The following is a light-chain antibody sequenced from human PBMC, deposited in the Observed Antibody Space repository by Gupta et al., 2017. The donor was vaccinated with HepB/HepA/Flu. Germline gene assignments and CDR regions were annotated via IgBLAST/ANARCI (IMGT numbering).Light chain of an antibody. J-gene: IGKJ5*01. Sequence: EIVLTQSPGTLSLSPGERATLSCRASQSVSSRYLAWYQQKPGQAPRLLIYGASSRAPGIPDRFSGSGSGXDFTLTXNSPEPEDFDVYYLQHDGTSPTFGXGTRLEIK. CDR2: GAS. CDR1: QSVSSRY. V-gene: IGKV3-20*01. CDR3: QHDGTSPT.